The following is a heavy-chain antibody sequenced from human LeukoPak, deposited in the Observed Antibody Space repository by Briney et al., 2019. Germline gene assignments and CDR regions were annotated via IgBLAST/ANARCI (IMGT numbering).Heavy chain of an antibody. CDR1: GFIFNNYV. J-gene: IGHJ5*02. D-gene: IGHD6-13*01. V-gene: IGHV3-21*01. Sequence: GGSLRLSCAASGFIFNNYVMSWVRQAPGKGLEWVSSISSSSSYIYYADSVKGRFTISRDNAKNSLYLQMNSLRAEDTAVYYCARGLAAGWFDPWGQGTLVTVSS. CDR3: ARGLAAGWFDP. CDR2: ISSSSSYI.